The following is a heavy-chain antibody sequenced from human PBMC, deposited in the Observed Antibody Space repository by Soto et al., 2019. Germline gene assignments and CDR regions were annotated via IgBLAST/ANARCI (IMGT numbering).Heavy chain of an antibody. V-gene: IGHV1-2*04. J-gene: IGHJ5*02. CDR1: GYTFTGYY. D-gene: IGHD1-26*01. CDR2: INPNSGGT. CDR3: ARDRESRAGGLIYWYDP. Sequence: ASVKVSCKASGYTFTGYYMHWVRQAPGQGLEWMGWINPNSGGTNYAQKFQGWVTMTRDTSISTAYMELSRLRSDDTAVYYCARDRESRAGGLIYWYDPWGQGTLVTVSS.